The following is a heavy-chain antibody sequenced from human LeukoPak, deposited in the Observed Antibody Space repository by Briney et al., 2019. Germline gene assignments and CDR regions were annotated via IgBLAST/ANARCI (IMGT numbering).Heavy chain of an antibody. CDR3: ARVEGDIVVVPAAIGPHYGMDV. CDR2: ISSSSSYI. J-gene: IGHJ6*02. D-gene: IGHD2-2*01. CDR1: GFTFSSYA. Sequence: GGSLRLSCAASGFTFSSYAMSWVRQAPGKGLEWVSSISSSSSYIYYADSVKGRFTISRDNAKNSLYLQMNSLRAEDTAVYYCARVEGDIVVVPAAIGPHYGMDVWGQGTTVTVSS. V-gene: IGHV3-21*01.